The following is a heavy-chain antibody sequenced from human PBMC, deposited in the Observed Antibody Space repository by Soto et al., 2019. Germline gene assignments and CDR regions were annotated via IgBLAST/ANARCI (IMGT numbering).Heavy chain of an antibody. CDR1: GFTFSSYA. D-gene: IGHD6-19*01. CDR2: ISGSGDST. CDR3: VKGVPGIAVAATGYFQH. V-gene: IGHV3-23*01. J-gene: IGHJ1*01. Sequence: EVQLLESGGGLVQPGGSLRLSCAASGFTFSSYAMSWVRQAPGKGLEWVSGISGSGDSTYYADSVKGRFTISRDNSKKTVYLQMNSLRAEDTAVYYCVKGVPGIAVAATGYFQHWGQGTLVTVSS.